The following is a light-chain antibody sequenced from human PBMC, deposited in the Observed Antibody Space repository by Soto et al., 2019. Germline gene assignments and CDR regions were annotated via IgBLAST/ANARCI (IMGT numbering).Light chain of an antibody. V-gene: IGKV1-5*03. CDR1: QSISSY. CDR3: QHYNSYSEA. CDR2: KAS. Sequence: DIQMTQSPSSLSASVGDRVTITCRASQSISSYLNWYQQKPGKAPKLLIYKASSLESGVPSRFSGGGIGTEFSLSISSLQPDDFATYYCQHYNSYSEAFGQGTKVDIK. J-gene: IGKJ1*01.